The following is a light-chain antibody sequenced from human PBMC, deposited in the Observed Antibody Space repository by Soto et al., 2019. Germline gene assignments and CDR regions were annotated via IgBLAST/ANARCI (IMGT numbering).Light chain of an antibody. V-gene: IGKV3-15*01. Sequence: EIVMTQSPATLSVSPGERATLSCRASQSVSSNLAWYQQKPGQAPRLLIYDASNRATGIPARFSGSGSGTDFTLTISSLQSEDFAVYYCQQYSNWPPYTFGQGTKLEIK. J-gene: IGKJ2*01. CDR2: DAS. CDR3: QQYSNWPPYT. CDR1: QSVSSN.